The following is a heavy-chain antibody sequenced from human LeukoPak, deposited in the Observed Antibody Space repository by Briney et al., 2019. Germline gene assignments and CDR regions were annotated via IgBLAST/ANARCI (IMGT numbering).Heavy chain of an antibody. CDR2: IRFDGNNR. CDR1: GFIFSDHY. CDR3: AKVLSPYSSSPLDY. Sequence: PGGSLRLSCAASGFIFSDHYMDWVRQAPGKGLEWVAFIRFDGNNRQYADSVEGRFTISRDNSKSTLYLQMDSLRPEDRAVYYCAKVLSPYSSSPLDYWGQGTLVTVSS. V-gene: IGHV3-30*02. D-gene: IGHD6-6*01. J-gene: IGHJ4*02.